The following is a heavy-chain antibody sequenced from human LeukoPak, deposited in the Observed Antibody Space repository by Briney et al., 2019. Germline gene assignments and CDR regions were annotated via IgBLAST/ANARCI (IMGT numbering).Heavy chain of an antibody. Sequence: GGSLRLSCAASGFTFDDYAMHWVRQAPGKGLECVSGISWNSGSIGYADSVKGRFTISRDNAKNSLYLQMNSLRAEDTALYYCAKDIWHYSKGLGLYYWGQGTLVTVSS. J-gene: IGHJ4*02. CDR1: GFTFDDYA. CDR3: AKDIWHYSKGLGLYY. V-gene: IGHV3-9*01. D-gene: IGHD4-11*01. CDR2: ISWNSGSI.